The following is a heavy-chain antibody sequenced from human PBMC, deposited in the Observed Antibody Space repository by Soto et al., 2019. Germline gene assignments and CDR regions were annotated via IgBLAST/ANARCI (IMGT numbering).Heavy chain of an antibody. CDR3: ARDSYVFDH. D-gene: IGHD5-18*01. CDR2: IWHDGSNK. J-gene: IGHJ4*02. CDR1: GFTFSNYA. Sequence: PGGSLRLSCAASGFTFSNYAMHWVRQAPGKGLEWVAVIWHDGSNKYYVDSVKGRFTISRDNSKNTLYLQMNSLRAEDTSTYYCARDSYVFDHWGQGTLVTVSS. V-gene: IGHV3-33*01.